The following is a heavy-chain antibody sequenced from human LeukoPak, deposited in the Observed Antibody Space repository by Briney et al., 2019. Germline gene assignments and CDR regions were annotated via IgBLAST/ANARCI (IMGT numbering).Heavy chain of an antibody. CDR1: GFTFSSSA. D-gene: IGHD3-3*01. CDR3: ARGQRITIFGVVIIGTPSDY. J-gene: IGHJ4*02. Sequence: GGSLRLSCAASGFTFSSSAMHWVRQAPGKGLGWVAVISNDGTKKYFADSVKGRFTISRDDSTNTLYLQMNSLRAEDTAFYYCARGQRITIFGVVIIGTPSDYWGQGTLVTVSS. V-gene: IGHV3-30-3*01. CDR2: ISNDGTKK.